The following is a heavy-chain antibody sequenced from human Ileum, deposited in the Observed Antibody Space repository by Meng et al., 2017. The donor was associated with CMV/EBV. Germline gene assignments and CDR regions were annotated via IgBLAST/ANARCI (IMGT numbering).Heavy chain of an antibody. V-gene: IGHV1-2*02. CDR1: GYTFTGHY. CDR3: ARTDCSTTSCYPYWFDP. D-gene: IGHD2-2*01. Sequence: ASVKVSCKASGYTFTGHYIHWVRQAPGQGPEWMGWSNPNSGGTNYAQKFQGRVTMTRDTSISTAYMELSRLKSDDTAVYYCARTDCSTTSCYPYWFDPWGQGTQVTVSS. J-gene: IGHJ5*02. CDR2: SNPNSGGT.